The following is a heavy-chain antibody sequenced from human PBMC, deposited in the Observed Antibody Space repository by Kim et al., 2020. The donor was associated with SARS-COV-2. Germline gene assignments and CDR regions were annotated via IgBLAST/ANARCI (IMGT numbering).Heavy chain of an antibody. D-gene: IGHD6-19*01. CDR1: GFTFSDRY. Sequence: ASVKVSCKASGFTFSDRYMHWVRQAPGQGLEWMGLINPTNGNTWYAQKFQGRITMTGATSTDTIYMELNSLKSDDSALYYCARMASSGSFDYFGQGTQVT. J-gene: IGHJ4*02. CDR3: ARMASSGSFDY. V-gene: IGHV1-46*03. CDR2: INPTNGNT.